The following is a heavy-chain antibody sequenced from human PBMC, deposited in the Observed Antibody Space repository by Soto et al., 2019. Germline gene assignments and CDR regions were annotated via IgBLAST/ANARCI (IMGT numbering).Heavy chain of an antibody. V-gene: IGHV3-30*03. J-gene: IGHJ6*02. CDR2: ISYDGSNK. Sequence: QVQLVESGGGVVQPGRSLRLSCAASGFTFSSYGMHWVRQAPGKGLEWVAVISYDGSNKYYADSVKGRFTISRDNSKNPLFLTMNRRRAEDTGVFYWAISLQPSPFITIFGVVIPYGMDVWGQGTTVTVSS. D-gene: IGHD3-3*01. CDR3: AISLQPSPFITIFGVVIPYGMDV. CDR1: GFTFSSYG.